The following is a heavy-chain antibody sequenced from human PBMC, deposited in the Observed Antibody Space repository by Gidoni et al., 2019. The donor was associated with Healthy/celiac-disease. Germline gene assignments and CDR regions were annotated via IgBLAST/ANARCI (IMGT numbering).Heavy chain of an antibody. Sequence: EVQLVQSGAEVKTPGESLKISCKGSGYSFTCYWIGWVRQMPGKGLEWMGIIYPGDSETRYSPSFQGQVTISADKSISTAYLQWSSLKASDTAMYYCARLHGSGSYRNAFDIWGQGTMVTVSS. D-gene: IGHD3-10*01. J-gene: IGHJ3*02. V-gene: IGHV5-51*01. CDR1: GYSFTCYW. CDR3: ARLHGSGSYRNAFDI. CDR2: IYPGDSET.